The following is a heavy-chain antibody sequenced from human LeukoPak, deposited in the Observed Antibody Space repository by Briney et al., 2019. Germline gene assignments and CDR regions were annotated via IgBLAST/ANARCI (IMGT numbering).Heavy chain of an antibody. CDR1: GYTFTCYY. V-gene: IGHV1-2*02. Sequence: ASVKVSCKASGYTFTCYYMHWVRQAPGQGLEWMGWINPNSGGTNYAQKFQGRVTMTRDTSISTVYMELSRLRSDDTAVYYCAILGYCSSTSCLQFDPWGQGTLVTVSS. CDR2: INPNSGGT. D-gene: IGHD2-2*01. CDR3: AILGYCSSTSCLQFDP. J-gene: IGHJ5*02.